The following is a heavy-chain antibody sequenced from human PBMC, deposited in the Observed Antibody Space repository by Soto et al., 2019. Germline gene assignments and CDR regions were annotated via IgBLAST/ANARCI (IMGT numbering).Heavy chain of an antibody. V-gene: IGHV4-39*01. J-gene: IGHJ4*02. CDR3: ATRIIGYCTGSSCYPTPYFFDY. D-gene: IGHD2-15*01. Sequence: LSLTCTVSGASTSSNSYYWGWVRQPPGKGLEWIGSIFYSGSTYYNPSLKSRVTTSVDTSKDQFSLKLSSVTAADTAVYYCATRIIGYCTGSSCYPTPYFFDYWGQGTQVTV. CDR2: IFYSGST. CDR1: GASTSSNSYY.